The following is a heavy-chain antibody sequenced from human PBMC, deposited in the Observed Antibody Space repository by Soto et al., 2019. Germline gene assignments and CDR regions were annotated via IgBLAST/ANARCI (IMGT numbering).Heavy chain of an antibody. J-gene: IGHJ4*02. CDR3: ARAQAGGFDWLSSAYFDY. CDR2: ISSSSSYI. Sequence: EVQLVESGGGLVKPGGSLRLSCAASGFTFSSYSMNWVRQAPGKGLEWVSSISSSSSYIYYADSVKGRFTISRDNAKNSLYLQMNSLRAEDTAVYYCARAQAGGFDWLSSAYFDYWGQGTLVTVSS. V-gene: IGHV3-21*01. CDR1: GFTFSSYS. D-gene: IGHD3-9*01.